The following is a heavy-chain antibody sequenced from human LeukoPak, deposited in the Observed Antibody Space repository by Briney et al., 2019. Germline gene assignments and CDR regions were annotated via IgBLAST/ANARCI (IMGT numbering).Heavy chain of an antibody. CDR1: GFTFSSYS. Sequence: GGSLRLSCAASGFTFSSYSMNWVRQAPGKGLEWVSSISSSSSYIYYADSVKGRFTISRDNAKNSLYLQMNSLKAEDTAVYYCARDEGAAAGTTLFDYWGQGTLVTVSS. CDR3: ARDEGAAAGTTLFDY. CDR2: ISSSSSYI. V-gene: IGHV3-21*01. D-gene: IGHD6-13*01. J-gene: IGHJ4*02.